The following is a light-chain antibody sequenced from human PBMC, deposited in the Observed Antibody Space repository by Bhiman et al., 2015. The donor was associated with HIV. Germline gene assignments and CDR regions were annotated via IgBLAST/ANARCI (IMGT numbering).Light chain of an antibody. J-gene: IGLJ2*01. V-gene: IGLV2-23*02. CDR2: DVS. CDR1: SSDVVGYNY. Sequence: QSALTQPASVSGSPGQSITISCTGTSSDVVGYNYVSWYQQHPGKAPKLMIFDVSKRPSGVSNRFSGSKSGSTASLTISGLQADDEADYYCCSYAGSSTSLVFGGGTKLTVL. CDR3: CSYAGSSTSLV.